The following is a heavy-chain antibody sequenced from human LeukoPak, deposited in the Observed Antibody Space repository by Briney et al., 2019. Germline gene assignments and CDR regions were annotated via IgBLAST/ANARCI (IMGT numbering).Heavy chain of an antibody. CDR3: AKDRYDYVWGSYRYTPPDY. CDR2: ISSNGGSI. D-gene: IGHD3-16*02. J-gene: IGHJ4*02. CDR1: GFTFSDYA. V-gene: IGHV3-64*01. Sequence: GGSLRLSCAASGFTFSDYAMHWVRQAPGKELEYVSAISSNGGSIHYANSVKGRFTISRDNSKNTLYLQMDSLRAEDMAVYYCAKDRYDYVWGSYRYTPPDYWGQGTLVTVSS.